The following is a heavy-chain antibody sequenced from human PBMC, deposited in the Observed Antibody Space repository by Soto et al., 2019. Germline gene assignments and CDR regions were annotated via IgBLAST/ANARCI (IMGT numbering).Heavy chain of an antibody. V-gene: IGHV4-30-2*01. CDR2: IYHSGST. Sequence: QLQLQESGSGLVKPSQTLSLTCAVSGGSISSGGYSWSWIRQPPGKGLEWIGYIYHSGSTYYNPSHKSRVTTTVDRSQNQFSLKLSSVTAADTAVYYCAGGIAARPLGYWGQGTLVTVSS. CDR1: GGSISSGGYS. D-gene: IGHD6-6*01. J-gene: IGHJ4*02. CDR3: AGGIAARPLGY.